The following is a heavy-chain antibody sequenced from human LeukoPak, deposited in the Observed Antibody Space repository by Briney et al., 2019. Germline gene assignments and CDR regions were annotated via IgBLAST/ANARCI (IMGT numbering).Heavy chain of an antibody. Sequence: VASVKVSCKASGYTFTSYAIHWVRQAPGQRLEWMGWINTANDDTKYSQEFQGRVTITTDISASTAYMELSSLTSEDTAVYYCARGGKWELLGYYYYYYMDVWGKGTTVTVSS. J-gene: IGHJ6*03. CDR2: INTANDDT. V-gene: IGHV1-3*03. CDR3: ARGGKWELLGYYYYYYMDV. D-gene: IGHD1-26*01. CDR1: GYTFTSYA.